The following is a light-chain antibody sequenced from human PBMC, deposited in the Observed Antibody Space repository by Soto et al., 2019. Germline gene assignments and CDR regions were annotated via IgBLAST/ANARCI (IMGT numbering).Light chain of an antibody. CDR1: QSISQY. CDR3: QQYNSEST. J-gene: IGKJ2*01. Sequence: DIQMTQSPSSLSASVGDRVIITCRASQSISQYLAWYQQKPGKAPKLLIYDASSLEGGIPSRFSGSGSGTKFTLTISSLQPADFATYYCQQYNSESTFGQGTKVDIK. CDR2: DAS. V-gene: IGKV1-5*01.